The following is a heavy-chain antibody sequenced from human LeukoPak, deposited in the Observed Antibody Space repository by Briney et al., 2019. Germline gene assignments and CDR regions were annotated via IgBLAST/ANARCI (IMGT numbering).Heavy chain of an antibody. CDR2: IFASGST. V-gene: IGHV4-4*07. CDR3: VQDGPLRSDY. CDR1: GASISTYY. Sequence: SETLSLTCTVSGASISTYYWSWIRQPAGKGLEWIGRIFASGSTNYNPSLESRIAMSVDTSKNQFSLNLTSVTAADTAMYYCVQDGPLRSDYWGQGTLVTVSS. D-gene: IGHD5/OR15-5a*01. J-gene: IGHJ4*02.